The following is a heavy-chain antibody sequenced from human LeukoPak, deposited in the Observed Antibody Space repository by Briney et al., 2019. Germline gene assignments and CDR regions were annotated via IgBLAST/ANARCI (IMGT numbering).Heavy chain of an antibody. J-gene: IGHJ4*02. CDR1: GFTFSSYG. CDR2: IRGSGGST. CDR3: SRSRPKFNDFDY. V-gene: IGHV3-23*01. Sequence: PGGSLRLSCAASGFTFSSYGMSWVRQAPGKGLEWVSAIRGSGGSTYYADSVKGRFTISRDNSKNTLYLQMNSLRAEDTAVYYCSRSRPKFNDFDYWGQGTLVTVSS.